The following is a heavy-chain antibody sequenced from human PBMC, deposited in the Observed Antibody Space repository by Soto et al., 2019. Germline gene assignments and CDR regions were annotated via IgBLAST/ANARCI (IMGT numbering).Heavy chain of an antibody. CDR1: GGSFSGHS. J-gene: IGHJ4*02. CDR2: INHTGNT. Sequence: SETLSLTCAVYGGSFSGHSWTWIRQPPGKGLEWIGEINHTGNTNQNPSLKSRISISVDTSKNQFSLKLRSVTAADTAVYYCVRGITVKVANQRDAPDKYSCDSWGQGTQVTVSS. D-gene: IGHD3-22*01. CDR3: VRGITVKVANQRDAPDKYSCDS. V-gene: IGHV4-34*01.